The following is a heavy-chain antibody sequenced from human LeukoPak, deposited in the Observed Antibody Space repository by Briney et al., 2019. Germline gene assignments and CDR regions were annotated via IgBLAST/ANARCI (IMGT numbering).Heavy chain of an antibody. D-gene: IGHD6-13*01. CDR1: GFTFSSYW. CDR3: ARGAAAGRRAFDI. J-gene: IGHJ3*02. Sequence: GGSLRLSCAASGFTFSSYWVSWVRQAPGKGLEWVANIKQDGSEKYYVDSVKGRFTISRDNAKKSLYLQMNSLRVEDTAVYYCARGAAAGRRAFDIWGQGTMVTVSS. V-gene: IGHV3-7*01. CDR2: IKQDGSEK.